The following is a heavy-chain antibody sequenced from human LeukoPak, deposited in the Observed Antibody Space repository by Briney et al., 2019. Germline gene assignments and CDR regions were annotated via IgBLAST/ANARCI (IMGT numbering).Heavy chain of an antibody. CDR1: GFSFHTHW. V-gene: IGHV3-7*01. D-gene: IGHD1-26*01. Sequence: GGSLRLSCAASGFSFHTHWMSWLRQAPGKGLEWVANINADGSETYYVDSVRGRSTVSRDNADNSLFLQMNSLRAEDTAQYYCAKDRVPRATRGTFDFWGQGTPVTVSS. CDR3: AKDRVPRATRGTFDF. CDR2: INADGSET. J-gene: IGHJ4*02.